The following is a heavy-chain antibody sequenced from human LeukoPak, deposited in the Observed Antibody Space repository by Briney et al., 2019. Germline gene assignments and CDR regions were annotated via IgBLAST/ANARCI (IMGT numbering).Heavy chain of an antibody. Sequence: GGSLRLSCAASGFTFSHYALHWVRQAPGKGLEWVALIGHDGADKYYADSVKGRFLISRDNSKNMLFLQMNSLIIEDTAVYYCAKSRGLTLPMSRYFDYWGQGTLVTVSS. CDR1: GFTFSHYA. CDR2: IGHDGADK. J-gene: IGHJ4*02. V-gene: IGHV3-30*04. D-gene: IGHD3-9*01. CDR3: AKSRGLTLPMSRYFDY.